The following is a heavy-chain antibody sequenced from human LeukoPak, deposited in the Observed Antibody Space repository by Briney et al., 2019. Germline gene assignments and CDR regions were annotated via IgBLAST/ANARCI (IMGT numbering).Heavy chain of an antibody. V-gene: IGHV3-48*03. CDR3: ASLSGYYYYGSGSVDY. CDR2: ISSSGSTI. Sequence: QSGGSLRLSCAASGFTFSSYEMNWVRQAPGKGLEWVSYISSSGSTIYYADSVKGRFTISRDNAKNSLYLQMNSLRAEHTAVYYCASLSGYYYYGSGSVDYWGQGTLVTVSS. D-gene: IGHD3-10*01. J-gene: IGHJ4*02. CDR1: GFTFSSYE.